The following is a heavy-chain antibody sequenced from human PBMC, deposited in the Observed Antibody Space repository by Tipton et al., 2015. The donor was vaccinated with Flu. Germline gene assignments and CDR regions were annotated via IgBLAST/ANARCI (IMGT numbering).Heavy chain of an antibody. D-gene: IGHD2-2*01. V-gene: IGHV5-51*01. Sequence: GWIRQAPGKGLEWMGIIYPGDSDTRYSPSFQGQVTISADKSITTAYLQWSSLKASDTAMYYCARKYCSSTTCYQALDIWGQGTMVTVSS. J-gene: IGHJ3*02. CDR3: ARKYCSSTTCYQALDI. CDR2: IYPGDSDT.